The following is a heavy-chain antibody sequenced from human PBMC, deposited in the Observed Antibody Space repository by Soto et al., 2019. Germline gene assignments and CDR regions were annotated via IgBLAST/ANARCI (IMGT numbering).Heavy chain of an antibody. V-gene: IGHV1-3*01. Sequence: GASVKVSCKASGYTFTSYAMHWVRQAPGQRLEWMGWINAGNGNTKYSQKFQGRVTITRDTSASTAYMELSSLRSEDTAVYYCARGLSSTIPFDPWGQGTLVTVSS. CDR3: ARGLSSTIPFDP. D-gene: IGHD2-2*01. CDR2: INAGNGNT. CDR1: GYTFTSYA. J-gene: IGHJ5*02.